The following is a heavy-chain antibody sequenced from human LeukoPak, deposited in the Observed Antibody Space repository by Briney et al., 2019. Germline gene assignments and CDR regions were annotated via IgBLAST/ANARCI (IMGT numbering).Heavy chain of an antibody. J-gene: IGHJ4*02. CDR3: AREGTAWSFDY. CDR1: GLTVSSND. Sequence: GGSLRLSCAASGLTVSSNDMTWVRQAPGKGLEWVSFIYSGGSTYYADSVEGRFTISRDNFKNTVYLQMNSLRAEDTAVYYCAREGTAWSFDYWGQGTLVTVSS. D-gene: IGHD2-21*02. V-gene: IGHV3-66*01. CDR2: IYSGGST.